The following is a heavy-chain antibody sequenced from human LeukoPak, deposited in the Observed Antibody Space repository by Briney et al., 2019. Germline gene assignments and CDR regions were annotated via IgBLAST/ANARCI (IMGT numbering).Heavy chain of an antibody. Sequence: SETLSLTCTVSGGSISSYYWSWIRQPPGKGLEWIGYIYYSGSTNYNPSLKSRVTISVDTSKNQFSLKLSSVTAADTAVYYCARSSEGRYYYDSRGYSYYYYYMDVWGKGTTVTISS. CDR2: IYYSGST. J-gene: IGHJ6*03. CDR3: ARSSEGRYYYDSRGYSYYYYYMDV. D-gene: IGHD3-22*01. CDR1: GGSISSYY. V-gene: IGHV4-59*01.